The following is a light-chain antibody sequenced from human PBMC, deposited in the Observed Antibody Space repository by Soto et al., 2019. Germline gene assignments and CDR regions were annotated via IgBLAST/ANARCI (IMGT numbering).Light chain of an antibody. CDR1: QTVSNTY. J-gene: IGKJ4*01. V-gene: IGKV3-20*01. Sequence: EIVLTQFPGALSLSPGERVTLSCRASQTVSNTYLAWYQQKSGQAPKFLIYGASNRATGIPDRLSGSGSGTDFTLTISRLEPEDFAVYYCPQYGALPPTFGGGTKVEIK. CDR2: GAS. CDR3: PQYGALPPT.